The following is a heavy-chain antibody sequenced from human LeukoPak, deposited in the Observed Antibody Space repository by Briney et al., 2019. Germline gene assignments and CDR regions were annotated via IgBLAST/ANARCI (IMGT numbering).Heavy chain of an antibody. J-gene: IGHJ4*02. CDR2: INPNSGGT. CDR1: GYTFTGYY. D-gene: IGHD6-19*01. Sequence: ASVTVSCKASGYTFTGYYMHWVRQAPGQGLEWMGWINPNSGGTNYAQKFQGRVTMTRDTSLSTAYMELSRLRSDDTSVYYCARSLGAVAGTPGYWGQGTLVTVSS. CDR3: ARSLGAVAGTPGY. V-gene: IGHV1-2*02.